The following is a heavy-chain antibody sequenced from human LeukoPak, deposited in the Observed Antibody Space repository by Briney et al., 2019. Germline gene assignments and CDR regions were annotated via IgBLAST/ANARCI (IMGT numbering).Heavy chain of an antibody. CDR1: GGSISSSSYY. J-gene: IGHJ4*02. V-gene: IGHV4-39*01. D-gene: IGHD3-22*01. Sequence: SETLSLTCTVSGGSISSSSYYWGWIRQPPGKGLEWIGSIYYSGSTYYNPSLKSRVTMSVDTSKNQFSLKLSSVTAADTAVYYCARQPYYYDSSGYLGRVNFDYWGQGTLVTVS. CDR3: ARQPYYYDSSGYLGRVNFDY. CDR2: IYYSGST.